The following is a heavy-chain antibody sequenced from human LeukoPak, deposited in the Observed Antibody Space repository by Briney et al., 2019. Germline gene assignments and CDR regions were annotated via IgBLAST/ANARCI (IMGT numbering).Heavy chain of an antibody. Sequence: GGSLRLSCAASRFTFSSYAMSWVRQAPGKGLEWVSTISGSGSSTYYADSVKGRFTISRDTSENTLYLQMNSLRAEDTAVYFCAKGVAVAGTWYWFDPWGQGTLVTVSS. J-gene: IGHJ5*02. CDR2: ISGSGSST. D-gene: IGHD6-19*01. CDR3: AKGVAVAGTWYWFDP. V-gene: IGHV3-23*01. CDR1: RFTFSSYA.